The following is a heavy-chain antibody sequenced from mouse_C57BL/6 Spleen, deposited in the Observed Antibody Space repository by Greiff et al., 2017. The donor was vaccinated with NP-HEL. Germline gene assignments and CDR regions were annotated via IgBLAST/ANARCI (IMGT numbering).Heavy chain of an antibody. CDR2: IDPSDSYT. Sequence: VQLQQPGAELVMPGATVKLSCKASGYTFTSYWMHWVKQRPGQGLEWIGEIDPSDSYTNYNQKFKGKSTLTVDKSSSTAYMQRSSLTSEDSAVYYTARPNYYGSSDDWDFEVWGTGTTVTVSS. D-gene: IGHD1-1*01. V-gene: IGHV1-69*01. CDR3: ARPNYYGSSDDWDFEV. CDR1: GYTFTSYW. J-gene: IGHJ1*03.